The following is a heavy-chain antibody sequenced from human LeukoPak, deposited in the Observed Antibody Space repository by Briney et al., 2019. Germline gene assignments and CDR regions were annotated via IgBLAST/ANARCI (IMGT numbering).Heavy chain of an antibody. CDR1: GFTFSNAW. J-gene: IGHJ4*02. CDR3: TTVIGDYVWGSYSERDY. D-gene: IGHD3-16*01. V-gene: IGHV3-15*01. Sequence: PGGSLRLSCAASGFTFSNAWMSWVRQAPGQGLEWVGRIKSKTDGGTTDYAAPVKGRFTISRDDSKNTLYLQMNSLKTEDTAVYYCTTVIGDYVWGSYSERDYWGQGTLVTVSS. CDR2: IKSKTDGGTT.